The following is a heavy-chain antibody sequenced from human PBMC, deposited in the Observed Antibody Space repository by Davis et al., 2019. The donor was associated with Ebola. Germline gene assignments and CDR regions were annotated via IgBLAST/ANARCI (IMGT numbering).Heavy chain of an antibody. V-gene: IGHV2-5*02. J-gene: IGHJ4*02. CDR1: GFSLSTSGMG. D-gene: IGHD2-15*01. CDR3: ARISSVRPFDY. Sequence: SGPTLVKPTQTLTLTCTFSGFSLSTSGMGVGWIRQPPGKALEWLALIYWDDDKRYRPSLRTRLTISKDTSKNQVVLTMTNMDPVDTATYYCARISSVRPFDYWGQGTLVTVSS. CDR2: IYWDDDK.